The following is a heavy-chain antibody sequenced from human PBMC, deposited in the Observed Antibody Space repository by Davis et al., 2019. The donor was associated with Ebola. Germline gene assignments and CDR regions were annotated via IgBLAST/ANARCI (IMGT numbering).Heavy chain of an antibody. D-gene: IGHD7-27*01. Sequence: AASVNVSCKASGFTFSNSAVQWVRQARGQRLEWMGWILVGSGNTNYAQKFQERVTITRDMSTSTAYMELISLRSEETAIYYCAKENEMYRTGDGFDIWGQGTLLTVSP. CDR1: GFTFSNSA. CDR3: AKENEMYRTGDGFDI. CDR2: ILVGSGNT. J-gene: IGHJ3*02. V-gene: IGHV1-58*01.